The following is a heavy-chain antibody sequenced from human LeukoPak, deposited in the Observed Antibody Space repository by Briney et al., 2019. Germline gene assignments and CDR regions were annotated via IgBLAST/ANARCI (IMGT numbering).Heavy chain of an antibody. D-gene: IGHD3-9*01. CDR1: GFTFSSYS. J-gene: IGHJ4*02. CDR2: ISSSSSYI. Sequence: PGGSLRLSCAASGFTFSSYSMNWVRQAPGKGLEWVSSISSSSSYIYYADSVKGRFTISRDNAKNSLYLQMNSLRAEDTAVYHCAKHHILTGYYFFTPFFDYWSQGTLVTVSS. CDR3: AKHHILTGYYFFTPFFDY. V-gene: IGHV3-21*01.